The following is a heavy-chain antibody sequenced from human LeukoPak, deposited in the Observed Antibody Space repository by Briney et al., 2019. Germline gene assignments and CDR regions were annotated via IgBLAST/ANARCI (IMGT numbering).Heavy chain of an antibody. CDR1: GFTFSTFA. CDR2: IFPSGGEI. Sequence: GGSLRLSCAASGFTFSTFAMIWVRQPLGKGLEWVSSIFPSGGEIHYADSVRGRFTISRDNSKSTLSLQMNSLRAEDTAIYYCARPSIAAAGRSYWYFDLWGRGTLVTVSS. J-gene: IGHJ2*01. V-gene: IGHV3-23*01. CDR3: ARPSIAAAGRSYWYFDL. D-gene: IGHD6-13*01.